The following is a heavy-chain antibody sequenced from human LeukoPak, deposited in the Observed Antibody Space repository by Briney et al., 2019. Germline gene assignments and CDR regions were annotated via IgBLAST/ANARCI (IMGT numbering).Heavy chain of an antibody. CDR2: ISYDGANK. Sequence: PGRSLRLSCAASGFTFSSYAVHWVRQAPGKGLEWVAVISYDGANKYYADSVKGRFTISRDNSKTTLYLQMNSLRPEDTAVYYCARAGVRYDTKSHRDYWGQGTLVTVSS. D-gene: IGHD3-22*01. J-gene: IGHJ4*02. CDR3: ARAGVRYDTKSHRDY. V-gene: IGHV3-30-3*01. CDR1: GFTFSSYA.